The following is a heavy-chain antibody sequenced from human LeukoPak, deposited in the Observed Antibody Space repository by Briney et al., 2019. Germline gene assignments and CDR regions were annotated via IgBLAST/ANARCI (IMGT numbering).Heavy chain of an antibody. V-gene: IGHV3-9*01. CDR1: GLTFSTYW. CDR2: ISWNSGSI. J-gene: IGHJ3*02. D-gene: IGHD6-19*01. CDR3: AKSGWYVGDAFDI. Sequence: GGSLRLSCAASGLTFSTYWMSWVRQAPGKGLEWVSGISWNSGSIGYADSVKGRFTISRDNAKNSLYLQMNSLRAEDTALYYCAKSGWYVGDAFDIWGQGTMVTVSS.